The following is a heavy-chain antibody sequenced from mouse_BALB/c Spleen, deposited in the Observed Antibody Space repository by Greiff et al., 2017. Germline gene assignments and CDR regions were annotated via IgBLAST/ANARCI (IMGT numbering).Heavy chain of an antibody. J-gene: IGHJ4*01. CDR3: ARLQEGYAMDY. CDR2: INPSSGYT. CDR1: GYTFTSYT. Sequence: VQLQQSAAELARPGASVKMSCKASGYTFTSYTMHWVKQRPGQGLEWIGYINPSSGYTEYNQKFKDKTTLTADKSSSTAYMQLSSLTSEDSAVYYCARLQEGYAMDYWGQGTSVTVSS. V-gene: IGHV1-4*02.